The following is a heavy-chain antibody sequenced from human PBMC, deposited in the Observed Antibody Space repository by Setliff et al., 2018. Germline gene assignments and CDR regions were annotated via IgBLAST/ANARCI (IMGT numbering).Heavy chain of an antibody. D-gene: IGHD2-8*02. V-gene: IGHV4-59*08. CDR3: ARLSPYNTGPPFDY. CDR1: GDSIFDNY. Sequence: SETLSLTCSVSGDSIFDNYWSWIRPSPGRGLEWIAYISYTGSTNYNPSLKSRVTISLDTSKNHFSLNLRSVTAADTAVYYCARLSPYNTGPPFDYWGQGTLVTVSS. CDR2: ISYTGST. J-gene: IGHJ4*02.